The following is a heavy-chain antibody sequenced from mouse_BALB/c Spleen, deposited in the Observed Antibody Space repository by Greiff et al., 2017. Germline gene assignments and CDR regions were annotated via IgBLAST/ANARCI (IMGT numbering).Heavy chain of an antibody. CDR2: IDPETGGT. V-gene: IGHV1-15*01. J-gene: IGHJ2*01. CDR3: TRDWEKYYFDY. D-gene: IGHD4-1*01. CDR1: GYTFTDYE. Sequence: QVQLQQSGAELVRPGASVTLSCKASGYTFTDYEMHWVKQTPVHGLEWIGAIDPETGGTAYNQKFKGKATLTADKSSSTAYMELRSLTSEDSAVYYCTRDWEKYYFDYWGQGTTLTVSS.